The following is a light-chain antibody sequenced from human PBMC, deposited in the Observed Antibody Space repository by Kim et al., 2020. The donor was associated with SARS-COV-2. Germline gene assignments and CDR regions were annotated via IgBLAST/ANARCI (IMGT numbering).Light chain of an antibody. J-gene: IGLJ2*01. CDR2: QDD. V-gene: IGLV3-1*01. Sequence: SYELTQPHSVSVSPGQTASITCSGNKLGDKFAFWYQQKPGQSPVVVIYQDDKRPSGIPGRFSGSNSGNTATLTISGTLPMDEADYYCQAWDSNTAVFGGGTQLTVL. CDR3: QAWDSNTAV. CDR1: KLGDKF.